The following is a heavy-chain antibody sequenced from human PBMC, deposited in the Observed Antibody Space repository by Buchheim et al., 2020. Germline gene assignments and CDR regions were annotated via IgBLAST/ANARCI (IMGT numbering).Heavy chain of an antibody. V-gene: IGHV3-33*01. CDR3: ARDSDRVVVVAATLAY. Sequence: QVQLVESGGGVVQPGRSLRLSCAASGFTFSSYGMHWVRQAPGKGLEWVAVIWYDGSNKYYADSVKGRLTISRDNSKNTLYLQMNSLRAEDTAVYYCARDSDRVVVVAATLAYWGQGTL. CDR2: IWYDGSNK. D-gene: IGHD2-15*01. J-gene: IGHJ4*02. CDR1: GFTFSSYG.